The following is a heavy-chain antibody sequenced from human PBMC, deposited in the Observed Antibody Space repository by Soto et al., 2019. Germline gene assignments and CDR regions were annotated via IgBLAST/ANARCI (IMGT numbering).Heavy chain of an antibody. Sequence: QVQLVQSGADVKKHGASVKVSCKASGYTFTSYGISWVRQAPGQWLEWMGWISAYNGHTNYAQKLQGRVTMTTDTATSTAYMELRSLRSDDTAVYYCARSRDYGSGISADYWVQGTLVTVSS. CDR1: GYTFTSYG. CDR3: ARSRDYGSGISADY. CDR2: ISAYNGHT. V-gene: IGHV1-18*04. D-gene: IGHD3-10*01. J-gene: IGHJ4*02.